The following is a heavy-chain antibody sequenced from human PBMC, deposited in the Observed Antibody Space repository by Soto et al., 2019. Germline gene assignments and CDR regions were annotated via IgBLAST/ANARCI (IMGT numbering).Heavy chain of an antibody. J-gene: IGHJ4*02. D-gene: IGHD7-27*01. CDR1: GGSFSGYY. CDR2: INHSGST. V-gene: IGHV4-34*01. Sequence: SETLSLTCAVYGGSFSGYYWSWIRQPPGKGLEWIGEINHSGSTNYNPSLKSRVTISVDTSKNQFFLKLSSVTAADTAVYYCARGWGRIFDYWGQGTLVTVSS. CDR3: ARGWGRIFDY.